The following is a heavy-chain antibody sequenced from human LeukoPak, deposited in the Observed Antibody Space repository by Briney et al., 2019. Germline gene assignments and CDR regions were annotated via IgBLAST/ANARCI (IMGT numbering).Heavy chain of an antibody. CDR1: GGSFRSYY. Sequence: SETLSLTCTVSGGSFRSYYWTWIRHPPGKGLEWIAYIYYSGSTNHNPSLKSRVTISLDTSQNQFSLNLSSVTAADTAVYYCARAHSYSGFAEADYWGQGTLVTVSS. D-gene: IGHD5-12*01. J-gene: IGHJ4*02. CDR3: ARAHSYSGFAEADY. V-gene: IGHV4-59*01. CDR2: IYYSGST.